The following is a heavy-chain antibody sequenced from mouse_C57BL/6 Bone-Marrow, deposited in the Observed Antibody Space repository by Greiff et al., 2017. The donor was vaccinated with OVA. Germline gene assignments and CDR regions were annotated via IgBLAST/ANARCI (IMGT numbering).Heavy chain of an antibody. CDR3: ARDGTRGDYCDD. V-gene: IGHV1-55*01. D-gene: IGHD4-1*01. CDR2: IYPGSGST. J-gene: IGHJ2*01. CDR1: GYTFTSYW. Sequence: QVQLQQPGAELVKPGASVKMSCKASGYTFTSYWITWVKQRPGQGLEWIGDIYPGSGSTNYNEKFKSKATLTVDTSSSTAYMQLSSLTSEDSAVYYCARDGTRGDYCDDWGQGTTLTVSS.